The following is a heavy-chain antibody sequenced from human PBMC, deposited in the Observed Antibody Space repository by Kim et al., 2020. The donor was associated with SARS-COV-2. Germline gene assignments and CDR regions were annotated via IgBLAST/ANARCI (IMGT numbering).Heavy chain of an antibody. CDR2: IDPSDSYT. Sequence: GESLKISCKGSGYSFTSYWISWVRQMPGKGLEWMGRIDPSDSYTNYSPSFQGHVTISADKSISTAYLQWSSLKASDTAMYYCARVSGSGSYFSPDYYYGMDVWGQGTTVTVSS. D-gene: IGHD3-10*01. CDR1: GYSFTSYW. CDR3: ARVSGSGSYFSPDYYYGMDV. J-gene: IGHJ6*02. V-gene: IGHV5-10-1*01.